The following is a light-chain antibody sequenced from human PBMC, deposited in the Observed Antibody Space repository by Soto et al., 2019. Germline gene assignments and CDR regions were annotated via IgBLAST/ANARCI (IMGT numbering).Light chain of an antibody. CDR2: DAS. CDR1: QSISSW. CDR3: QESKNYWWL. Sequence: DIQMTQSPSTLSASVGDRVTITCRASQSISSWLAWDQQKPGKAPKPLIYDASSLESGVPSRFSGSGAGTEFTLTISSLHPDVLGTYYGQESKNYWWLVGKGAKVEIK. J-gene: IGKJ1*01. V-gene: IGKV1-5*01.